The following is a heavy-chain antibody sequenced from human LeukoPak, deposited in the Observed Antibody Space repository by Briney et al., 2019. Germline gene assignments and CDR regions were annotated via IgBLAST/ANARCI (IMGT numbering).Heavy chain of an antibody. V-gene: IGHV4-34*01. CDR3: ARQLIIGAFDI. Sequence: SETLSLTCAVYGGSFSGYYWSWIRQPPGKGLEWIGEINHSGSTNYNPSLKSRVTISVDTSKNQFSLKLSSVTAADTAVYYCARQLIIGAFDIWGQGTMVTVSS. D-gene: IGHD3-16*02. CDR2: INHSGST. J-gene: IGHJ3*02. CDR1: GGSFSGYY.